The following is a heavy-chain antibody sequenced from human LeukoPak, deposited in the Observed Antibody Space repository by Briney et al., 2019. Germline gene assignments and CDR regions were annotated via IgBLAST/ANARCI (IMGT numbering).Heavy chain of an antibody. D-gene: IGHD3-9*01. J-gene: IGHJ4*02. CDR1: GYTFTSNS. CDR3: ARDEDTDILTGNERFDY. CDR2: INPNGGST. V-gene: IGHV1-46*01. Sequence: GASVKVSCKASGYTFTSNSMHWVRQAPGQGLEWMGIINPNGGSTGYAQNFQGRVTMTRDTSTSTVYMELSSLRSEDTAVYYCARDEDTDILTGNERFDYWGQGTLVTVSS.